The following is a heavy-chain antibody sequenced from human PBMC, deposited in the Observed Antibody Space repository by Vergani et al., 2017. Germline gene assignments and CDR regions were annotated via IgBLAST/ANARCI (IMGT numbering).Heavy chain of an antibody. J-gene: IGHJ3*02. Sequence: QLQLQESGPGLVKPSETLSLTCTVSGGSISSSSYYWGWIRQPPGKGLEWIGSIYYSGSTYYNPSLKSRVTISVDTSKNQFSLKLSSVTAADTAVYYCARQMMATIWRHSNDDAVDIWGQGTMVTVSS. V-gene: IGHV4-39*01. CDR2: IYYSGST. CDR1: GGSISSSSYY. CDR3: ARQMMATIWRHSNDDAVDI. D-gene: IGHD5-24*01.